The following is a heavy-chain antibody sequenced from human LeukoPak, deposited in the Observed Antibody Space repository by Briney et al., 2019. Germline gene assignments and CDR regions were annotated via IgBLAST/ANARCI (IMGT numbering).Heavy chain of an antibody. V-gene: IGHV4-30-4*01. CDR3: ARGLLRGIYPEYYYYGMDV. CDR2: IYYSGST. J-gene: IGHJ6*02. Sequence: KPSETLSLNCTVSGGSISSGDYYWSWIRQPPGKGLEWIGYIYYSGSTYYNPSLKSRVTISVDTSKNQFSLKLSSVTAADTAVYYCARGLLRGIYPEYYYYGMDVWGQGTTVTVSS. D-gene: IGHD2-15*01. CDR1: GGSISSGDYY.